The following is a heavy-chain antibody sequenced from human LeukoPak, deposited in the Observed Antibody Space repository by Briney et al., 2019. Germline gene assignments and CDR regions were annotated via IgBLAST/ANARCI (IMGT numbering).Heavy chain of an antibody. CDR1: GGSISSGDHY. D-gene: IGHD3-16*01. V-gene: IGHV4-30-4*01. CDR3: ARDRLGGRAFDI. Sequence: PSETLSLTCTVSGGSISSGDHYWSWIRQPPGKGLEWIGYIYYSGSTYYNPSLKSRITISVDTSKNQFSLKLSSVTAADTAVYYCARDRLGGRAFDIWGQGTMVTVSS. CDR2: IYYSGST. J-gene: IGHJ3*02.